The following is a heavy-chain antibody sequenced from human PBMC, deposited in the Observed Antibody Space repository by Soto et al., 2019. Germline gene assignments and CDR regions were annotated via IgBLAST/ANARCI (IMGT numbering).Heavy chain of an antibody. Sequence: QVQLVQSGAKVKKPGSSVKVSCKASGGTFSSYAISWVRQAPGQGLEWMGGIIPIFGTANYAQKFQGRVTITADESTSTAYMELSSLRSEDTAVYYCATYCSGGSCYSLWSFDIWGQGTMVTVSS. V-gene: IGHV1-69*01. D-gene: IGHD2-15*01. CDR1: GGTFSSYA. CDR3: ATYCSGGSCYSLWSFDI. J-gene: IGHJ3*02. CDR2: IIPIFGTA.